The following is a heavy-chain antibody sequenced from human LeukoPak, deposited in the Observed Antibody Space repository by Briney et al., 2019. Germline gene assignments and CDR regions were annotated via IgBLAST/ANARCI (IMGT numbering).Heavy chain of an antibody. V-gene: IGHV3-30*04. J-gene: IGHJ4*02. D-gene: IGHD3-22*01. CDR2: ISYDGSNK. CDR3: ARATYYYDSSGYSINVEDYYFDY. Sequence: PGGSLRLSCAASGFTFSSYAMHWVRQAPGKGLEWVAVISYDGSNKYYADSVKGRFTISRDNSKNTLYLQMNSLRTEDTAVYYCARATYYYDSSGYSINVEDYYFDYWGQGTLVTVSS. CDR1: GFTFSSYA.